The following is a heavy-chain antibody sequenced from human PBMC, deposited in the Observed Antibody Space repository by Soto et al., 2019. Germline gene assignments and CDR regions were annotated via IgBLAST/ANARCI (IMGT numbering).Heavy chain of an antibody. CDR2: IYPGDSDT. V-gene: IGHV5-51*01. Sequence: TCTVSGGSISSYCWTWIRQPPGEGLEWMGIIYPGDSDTRYSPSFQGQVTISADKSISTAYLQWSSLKASDTAMYYCARHGYSSGWSTGMDVWGQGTTVTVSS. D-gene: IGHD6-19*01. CDR1: GGSISSYC. J-gene: IGHJ6*02. CDR3: ARHGYSSGWSTGMDV.